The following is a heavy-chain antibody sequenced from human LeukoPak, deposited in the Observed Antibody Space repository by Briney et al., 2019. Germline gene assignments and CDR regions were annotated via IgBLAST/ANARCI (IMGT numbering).Heavy chain of an antibody. V-gene: IGHV3-48*03. D-gene: IGHD4-17*01. J-gene: IGHJ4*02. Sequence: GGSLRLSCAASGFTFSSYEMNWVRQAPGKGLEWAAYITTSGTNEYYADSVKGRFTISRDNSENTLYLQMNSLRPEDTAVYYCVTEVRRPYFDSWGQGTLVTVSS. CDR2: ITTSGTNE. CDR3: VTEVRRPYFDS. CDR1: GFTFSSYE.